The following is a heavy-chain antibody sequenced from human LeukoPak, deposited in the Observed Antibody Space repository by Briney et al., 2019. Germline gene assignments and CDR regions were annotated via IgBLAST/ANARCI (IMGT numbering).Heavy chain of an antibody. V-gene: IGHV4-34*01. D-gene: IGHD4-23*01. CDR2: INHSGST. J-gene: IGHJ5*02. Sequence: SETLSLTCAVYGGSFSGYYWSWIRQPPGKGLEWIGEINHSGSTNYNPSLKSRVTISVDTSKNQFSLKLSSVTAADTAVYYCARVRWGNRFDPWGQGTLVTVSS. CDR1: GGSFSGYY. CDR3: ARVRWGNRFDP.